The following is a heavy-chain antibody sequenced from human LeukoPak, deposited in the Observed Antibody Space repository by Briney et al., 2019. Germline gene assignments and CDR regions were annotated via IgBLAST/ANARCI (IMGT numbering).Heavy chain of an antibody. CDR2: IKQDGSKK. CDR1: GFTFSSYW. Sequence: PGGSLRLSCAASGFTFSSYWMTWVRQAPGKGLEWVANIKQDGSKKSYVDSVKGRFTISRDNAKNSLYLQMNSLRAEDTAVYYCAREGTDYDILTGLNWFDPWGQGTLVTVSS. J-gene: IGHJ5*02. D-gene: IGHD3-9*01. V-gene: IGHV3-7*01. CDR3: AREGTDYDILTGLNWFDP.